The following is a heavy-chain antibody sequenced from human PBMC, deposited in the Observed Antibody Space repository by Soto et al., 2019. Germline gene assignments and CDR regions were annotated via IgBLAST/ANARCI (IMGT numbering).Heavy chain of an antibody. CDR2: ISGYNGNT. CDR1: GYNFISHG. J-gene: IGHJ4*02. CDR3: ARGGWEPHDY. D-gene: IGHD1-26*01. Sequence: QVQLVQSGAEVKKPGASVKVSCKASGYNFISHGISWVRQAPGQGLEWMGWISGYNGNTNYAQNFQGRITMTKDTSTSTVYMELRSLRSDDTAVYYCARGGWEPHDYWGQGTLVTVSS. V-gene: IGHV1-18*01.